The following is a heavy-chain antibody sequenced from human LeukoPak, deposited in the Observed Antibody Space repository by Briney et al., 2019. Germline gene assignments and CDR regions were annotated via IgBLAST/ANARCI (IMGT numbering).Heavy chain of an antibody. CDR1: GGSISSNY. Sequence: SETLSLTCTVSGGSISSNYWSWIGQPPGHGLKGIGNINYSGSTYDKPSLKSRVTISVDTSKNQFSLKLSSVTAADTAVYYCARERAHYDILTGYYDRARGAFDIWGQGTMVTVSS. J-gene: IGHJ3*02. V-gene: IGHV4-59*01. D-gene: IGHD3-9*01. CDR3: ARERAHYDILTGYYDRARGAFDI. CDR2: INYSGST.